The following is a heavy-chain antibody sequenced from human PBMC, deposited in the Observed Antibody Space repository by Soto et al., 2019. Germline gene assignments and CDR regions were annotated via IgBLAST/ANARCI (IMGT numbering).Heavy chain of an antibody. CDR1: GYTFTDYY. V-gene: IGHV1-2*04. Sequence: HVQLVQSGAEVKKPGASLRVSCKASGYTFTDYYIHWVRQAPGQGLQWMGWLSPYNGATTYAQKFQDWVTMTRDTSISTAYLDLSRLSSGDTAVYYCARAQELRSFVWSWGGGAVDVWGQGTMVTASS. J-gene: IGHJ3*01. D-gene: IGHD3-9*01. CDR3: ARAQELRSFVWSWGGGAVDV. CDR2: LSPYNGAT.